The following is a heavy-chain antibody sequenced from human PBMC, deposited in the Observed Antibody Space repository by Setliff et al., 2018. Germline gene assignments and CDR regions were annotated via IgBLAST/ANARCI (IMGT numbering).Heavy chain of an antibody. D-gene: IGHD3-3*01. J-gene: IGHJ4*02. CDR1: GFSFSDSA. Sequence: PGGSLRLSCAASGFSFSDSAMHWVRQAPGKGLEWVAIIWHDGTNKYYADSVKGRFDISRDSPKNTVYLQMNSLTAEDTAMYYCATLSKDLNYWGQGTLVTVSS. CDR2: IWHDGTNK. V-gene: IGHV3-30*09. CDR3: ATLSKDLNY.